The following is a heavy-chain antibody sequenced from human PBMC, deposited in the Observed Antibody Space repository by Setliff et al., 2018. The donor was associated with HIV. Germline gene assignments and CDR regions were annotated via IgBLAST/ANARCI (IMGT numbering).Heavy chain of an antibody. D-gene: IGHD3-10*01. V-gene: IGHV4-4*07. CDR1: GGSMSTYY. Sequence: PSETLSLTCTVSGGSMSTYYWSWIRQPAGKGLEWIGRIYRSGRTDYNPSLKSRVTMSADTSDNQFSLNLSSVTATDTAVYYCARRNTMVRGIIIDPYDAFDMWGQGTVVTVSS. CDR2: IYRSGRT. J-gene: IGHJ3*02. CDR3: ARRNTMVRGIIIDPYDAFDM.